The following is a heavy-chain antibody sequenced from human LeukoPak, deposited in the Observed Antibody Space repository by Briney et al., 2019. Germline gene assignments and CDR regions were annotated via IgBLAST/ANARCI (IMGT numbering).Heavy chain of an antibody. CDR2: IYSGGSK. CDR1: GFTVSRNY. D-gene: IGHD6-6*01. CDR3: AREEQLVNFDY. V-gene: IGHV3-53*01. Sequence: GGSLRLSCAASGFTVSRNYMSWVRQAPGKGLEWVSVIYSGGSKYYADSVKGRFTISRDNSKNTLYLQMNSLRAEDTAVYYCAREEQLVNFDYWGQGTLVTVSS. J-gene: IGHJ4*02.